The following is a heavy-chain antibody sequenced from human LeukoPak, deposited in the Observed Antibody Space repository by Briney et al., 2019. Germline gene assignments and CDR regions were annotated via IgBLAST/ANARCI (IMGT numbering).Heavy chain of an antibody. Sequence: ASVKLSCKASGYTLTSYGISWVRPAPGQGLEWMGWISAYNGNTNYAQKLQGRVTMTTDTSTSTAYMELRSLRSDDTAVYYCARVRYYYDSSGYGDYWGQGTLVTVSS. J-gene: IGHJ4*02. CDR2: ISAYNGNT. V-gene: IGHV1-18*01. CDR1: GYTLTSYG. D-gene: IGHD3-22*01. CDR3: ARVRYYYDSSGYGDY.